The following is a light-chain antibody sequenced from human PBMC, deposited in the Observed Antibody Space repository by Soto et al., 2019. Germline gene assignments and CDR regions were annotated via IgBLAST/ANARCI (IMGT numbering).Light chain of an antibody. J-gene: IGLJ1*01. V-gene: IGLV2-14*01. CDR2: GVS. CDR1: SSDVGDYNY. CDR3: SSYRSSSTRV. Sequence: QSALTQPASVSASPGQSITISCTGTSSDVGDYNYFSWYEQHPGKAPKLMIIGVSNRTSGVSNRFSGSNSGNTASLTISGLQAEDEADYYCSSYRSSSTRVFGTGTKLTVL.